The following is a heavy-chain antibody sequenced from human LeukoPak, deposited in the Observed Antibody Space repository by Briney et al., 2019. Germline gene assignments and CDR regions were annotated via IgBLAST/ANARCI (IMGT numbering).Heavy chain of an antibody. V-gene: IGHV3-53*01. CDR1: GFTVSSNY. D-gene: IGHD2-15*01. J-gene: IGHJ5*02. Sequence: GGSLRLSCAASGFTVSSNYMSWVRQAPGKGLEWVSVIYSGGSTYYADSVKGRFTISRDNSKNTLYLQMNSLRAEDTAVYYCARDLRYCSGGSCSGFDPWGQGALVTVSS. CDR3: ARDLRYCSGGSCSGFDP. CDR2: IYSGGST.